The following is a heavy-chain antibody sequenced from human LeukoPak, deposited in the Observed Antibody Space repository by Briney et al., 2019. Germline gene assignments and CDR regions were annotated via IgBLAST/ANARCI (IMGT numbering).Heavy chain of an antibody. V-gene: IGHV4-59*01. J-gene: IGHJ4*02. D-gene: IGHD4-17*01. Sequence: PSQTLSPTCTVSAPSIRSYYSSWIRHPPGKGLEWVGNIYDSGSTKYNPSRMRRVTISVDTSKNQSSLKLTSLTANDTALYYCARGIYGASTQGVGYWGQGILVTVSS. CDR1: APSIRSYY. CDR3: ARGIYGASTQGVGY. CDR2: IYDSGST.